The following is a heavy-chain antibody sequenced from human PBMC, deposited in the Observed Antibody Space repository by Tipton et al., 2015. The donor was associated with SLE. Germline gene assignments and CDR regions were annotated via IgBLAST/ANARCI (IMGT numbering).Heavy chain of an antibody. CDR3: ANVDISGYYFDC. J-gene: IGHJ4*02. V-gene: IGHV3-30*14. CDR2: ISYDGSNK. CDR1: GFTFSSYA. D-gene: IGHD6-25*01. Sequence: RSLRLSCAASGFTFSSYAMHWVRQAPGKGLEWVAVISYDGSNKYYADSVKGRFTISRDNSKNTLYLQMNSLRVEDTAVYYCANVDISGYYFDCRGQGTLVTVSS.